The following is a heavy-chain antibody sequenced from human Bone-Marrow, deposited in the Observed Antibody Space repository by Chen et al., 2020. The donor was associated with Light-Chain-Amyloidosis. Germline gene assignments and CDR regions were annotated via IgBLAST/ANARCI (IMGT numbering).Heavy chain of an antibody. CDR2: INWDSGVI. Sequence: EVQLVESGGGLVQPGRSLRPSCAASGFTFDDYAMHWVRLVPGKGLEWVSGINWDSGVIDYADSVKGRFTISRDNAKNSLYLQMNSLRTEDTALYYCVKDVENSSPSYFDYWGQGTLVTVSS. CDR3: VKDVENSSPSYFDY. J-gene: IGHJ4*02. CDR1: GFTFDDYA. D-gene: IGHD6-6*01. V-gene: IGHV3-9*01.